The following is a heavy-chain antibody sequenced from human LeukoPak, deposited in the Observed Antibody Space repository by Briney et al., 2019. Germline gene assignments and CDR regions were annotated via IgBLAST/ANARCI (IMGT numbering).Heavy chain of an antibody. CDR3: ARREYSSSWYYFDY. CDR2: ISSSGSTI. V-gene: IGHV3-48*04. Sequence: PGGSLRLSCAASGFTFSSYAMSWVRQAPGKGLEWVSYISSSGSTIYYADSVKGRFTISRDNAKNSLYLQMNSLRAEDTAVYYCARREYSSSWYYFDYWGQGTLVTVSS. D-gene: IGHD6-13*01. J-gene: IGHJ4*02. CDR1: GFTFSSYA.